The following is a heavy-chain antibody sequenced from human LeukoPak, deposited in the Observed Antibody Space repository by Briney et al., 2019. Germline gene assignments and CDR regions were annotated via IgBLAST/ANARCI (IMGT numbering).Heavy chain of an antibody. CDR2: INPNSGGT. Sequence: ASVKVSCKASGYTFTGYYMHWVRQAPGQGLEWRGWINPNSGGTNYAQKFQGRVTMTRDTSTSTVYMELSSLRSEDTAVYYCASTPGIAVAEPFDYWGQGTLVTVSS. J-gene: IGHJ4*02. D-gene: IGHD6-19*01. CDR3: ASTPGIAVAEPFDY. V-gene: IGHV1-2*02. CDR1: GYTFTGYY.